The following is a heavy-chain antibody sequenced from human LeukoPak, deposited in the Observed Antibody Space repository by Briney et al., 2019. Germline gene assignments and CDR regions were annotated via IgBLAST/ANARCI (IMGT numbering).Heavy chain of an antibody. Sequence: GGSLRLSCAASGFTFSSYAMSWVRQAPGKGLEWVSAISGSGGSTYYADSVKGRFTISRDNSRNTLYLQMNSLRAEDTAVYYCAKGGSSSSPYYYYYMDVWGKGTTVTVSS. J-gene: IGHJ6*03. D-gene: IGHD6-6*01. CDR3: AKGGSSSSPYYYYYMDV. CDR2: ISGSGGST. CDR1: GFTFSSYA. V-gene: IGHV3-23*01.